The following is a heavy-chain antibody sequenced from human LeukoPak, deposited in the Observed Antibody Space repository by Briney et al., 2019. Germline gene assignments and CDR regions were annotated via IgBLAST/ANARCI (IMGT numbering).Heavy chain of an antibody. V-gene: IGHV3-30*04. CDR2: MSYDGSHK. Sequence: PGGSLRLSCVASGFTFSSYTLHWVRQAPGKGLEWVAVMSYDGSHKFHADSVKGRFTISRDNSKNTLYLQMNSLRAEDTAVYYCAKGSSSGWPYFFDYWGQGTLVTVSS. CDR3: AKGSSSGWPYFFDY. D-gene: IGHD6-19*01. J-gene: IGHJ4*02. CDR1: GFTFSSYT.